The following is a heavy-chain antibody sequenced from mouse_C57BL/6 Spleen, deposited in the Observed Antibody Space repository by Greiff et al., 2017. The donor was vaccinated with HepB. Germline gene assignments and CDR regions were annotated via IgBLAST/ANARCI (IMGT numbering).Heavy chain of an antibody. V-gene: IGHV7-3*01. D-gene: IGHD3-3*01. CDR3: ARGPLYAMDY. Sequence: EVQLQQSGGGLVQPGGSLSLSCAASGFTLPDYYMSWVRQPPGKALEWLGCIRNKANGSTTEYSASLKHRFTISRDTSQSILYLQLNALRADDSATYYSARGPLYAMDYWGQGTSVTVSS. CDR1: GFTLPDYY. J-gene: IGHJ4*01. CDR2: IRNKANGSTT.